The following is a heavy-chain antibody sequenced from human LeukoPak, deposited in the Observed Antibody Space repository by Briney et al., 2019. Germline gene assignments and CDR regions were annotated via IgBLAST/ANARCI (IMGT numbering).Heavy chain of an antibody. J-gene: IGHJ5*02. CDR1: GDSISFYY. CDR2: IYYTGST. CDR3: ARGSRYSGSGSPWFDP. V-gene: IGHV4-59*12. Sequence: SETLSLTCTVSGDSISFYYWIWIRQPPGKALEWIGYIYYTGSTNYNPSLKSRLTMSVDTSKNLFSLKLTSVTTAAPAVYYCARGSRYSGSGSPWFDPWGQGTLVTVSS. D-gene: IGHD3-10*01.